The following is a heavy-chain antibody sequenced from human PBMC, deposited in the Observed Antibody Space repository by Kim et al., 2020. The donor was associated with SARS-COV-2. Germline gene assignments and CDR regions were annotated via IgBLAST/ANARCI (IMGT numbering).Heavy chain of an antibody. Sequence: GESLKISCKGSGYSFTSYWIGWVRQMPGKGLEWMGIIYPGDSDTRYSPSFQGQVTISADKSISTAYLQWSSLKASDTAMYYCARHAVRTFSSGWYNRVYGMDVWGQGTTVTVSS. V-gene: IGHV5-51*01. CDR1: GYSFTSYW. CDR2: IYPGDSDT. CDR3: ARHAVRTFSSGWYNRVYGMDV. D-gene: IGHD6-19*01. J-gene: IGHJ6*02.